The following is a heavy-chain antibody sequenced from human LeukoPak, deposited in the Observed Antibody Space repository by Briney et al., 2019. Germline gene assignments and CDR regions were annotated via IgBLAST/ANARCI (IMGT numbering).Heavy chain of an antibody. CDR2: ISYSGST. J-gene: IGHJ4*02. CDR3: ARDQTYSGSGIYTYFDY. CDR1: GGFISRDS. Sequence: SETLSLTCTVSGGFISRDSWAWIRQPPGKGLEYIGYISYSGSTDYKPSLESRVTISRDTSKNQLSLKLNSVTAADTAVYFCARDQTYSGSGIYTYFDYWGQGILVTVST. V-gene: IGHV4-59*01. D-gene: IGHD3-10*01.